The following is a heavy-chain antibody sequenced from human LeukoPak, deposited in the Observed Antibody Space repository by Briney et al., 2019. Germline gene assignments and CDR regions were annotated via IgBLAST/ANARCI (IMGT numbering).Heavy chain of an antibody. CDR3: ARAGATVTTHFDY. V-gene: IGHV1-18*01. CDR1: DYTFSIFG. CDR2: ISAYNGNT. D-gene: IGHD4-17*01. J-gene: IGHJ4*02. Sequence: ASVKVSCKASDYTFSIFGISWVRQAPGQGLEWMGWISAYNGNTNYAQKFQDRVTMTTDTSTSTAYMELRGLRSDDTAMYYCARAGATVTTHFDYWGQGTVVTVSS.